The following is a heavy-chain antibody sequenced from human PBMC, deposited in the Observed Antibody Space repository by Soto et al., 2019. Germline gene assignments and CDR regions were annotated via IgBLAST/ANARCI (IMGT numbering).Heavy chain of an antibody. CDR2: IYHSGRT. J-gene: IGHJ6*02. CDR1: GGSISSGDYY. CDR3: ARVPDV. V-gene: IGHV4-30-2*01. Sequence: PSETLSLTCSVSGGSISSGDYYWSWIRQPPGKGLEWIGYIYHSGRTYYNPSLKSRVTISVDRSKNQFSLTVSSVTAADTAVYYCARVPDVWGQGTTVTVSS.